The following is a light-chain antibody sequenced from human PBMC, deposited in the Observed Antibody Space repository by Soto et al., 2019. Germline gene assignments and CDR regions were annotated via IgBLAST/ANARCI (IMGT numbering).Light chain of an antibody. CDR3: GSWDSSLSAYV. CDR1: SSNIGGNS. J-gene: IGLJ1*01. CDR2: DDD. V-gene: IGLV1-51*01. Sequence: QSVLTQPPSVSAAPGQKVTISCSGSSSNIGGNSVSWYQQLPGTAPKLLIYDDDKRPSGIPDRFSGSKSGTSATLGITGFQNGDEADYYCGSWDSSLSAYVFGNGNKVTV.